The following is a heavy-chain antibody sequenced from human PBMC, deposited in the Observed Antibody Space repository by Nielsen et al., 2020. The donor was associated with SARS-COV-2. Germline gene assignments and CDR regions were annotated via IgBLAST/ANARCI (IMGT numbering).Heavy chain of an antibody. CDR3: ARAETGSTSAWLP. J-gene: IGHJ5*02. CDR2: INAGNGDT. D-gene: IGHD2-2*01. V-gene: IGHV1-3*01. CDR1: GYTSTNFH. Sequence: ASVKVSCKASGYTSTNFHIHWVRQAPGQRPEWMGWINAGNGDTRYSEKFQGRVSISRDTSANTAYMELSSLRSEDTAVYYCARAETGSTSAWLPWGQGTLVTVSS.